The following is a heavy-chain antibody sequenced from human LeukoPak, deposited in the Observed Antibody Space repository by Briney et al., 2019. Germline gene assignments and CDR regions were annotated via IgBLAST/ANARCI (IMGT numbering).Heavy chain of an antibody. V-gene: IGHV1-2*02. CDR3: ARVPDYYDSSGYYYLRFTPTLDY. D-gene: IGHD3-22*01. J-gene: IGHJ4*02. CDR1: GYTFTGYY. CDR2: INPNSGGT. Sequence: ASVKVSCKASGYTFTGYYMHWVRQAPGQGLEWMGWINPNSGGTNYAQKFQGRVTMTRDTSISTAYMELSRLRSDDTAVYYCARVPDYYDSSGYYYLRFTPTLDYWGQGTLVTVSS.